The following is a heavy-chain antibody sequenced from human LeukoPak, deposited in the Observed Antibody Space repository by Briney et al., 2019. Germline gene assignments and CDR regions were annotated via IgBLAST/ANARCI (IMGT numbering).Heavy chain of an antibody. V-gene: IGHV3-53*01. CDR1: GFTVSSNY. CDR3: AKDGGTLTGVN. CDR2: IYSDGGGGRT. Sequence: GGSLRLSCAASGFTVSSNYMSWVRQAPGKGLEWVSIIYSDGGGGRTDYADSVNGRFTISRDNSKKTLYLQMSSLSADDTAVYYCAKDGGTLTGVNWGQGTLVAVSS. D-gene: IGHD1-26*01. J-gene: IGHJ4*02.